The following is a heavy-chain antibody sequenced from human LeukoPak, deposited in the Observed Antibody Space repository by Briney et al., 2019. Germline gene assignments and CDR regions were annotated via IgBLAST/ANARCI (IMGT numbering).Heavy chain of an antibody. V-gene: IGHV3-23*01. CDR3: AKDPSYSSSWYPRGYGMDV. CDR1: GFTFSTYT. J-gene: IGHJ6*02. CDR2: ISGDGGST. Sequence: PGGSLRLSCAASGFTFSTYTMAWVRQAPGGGLEWVSGISGDGGSTYYADSLKGRSAISRDNSKNTLYLQMNSLRAEDTAVYYCAKDPSYSSSWYPRGYGMDVWGQGTTVTVSS. D-gene: IGHD6-13*01.